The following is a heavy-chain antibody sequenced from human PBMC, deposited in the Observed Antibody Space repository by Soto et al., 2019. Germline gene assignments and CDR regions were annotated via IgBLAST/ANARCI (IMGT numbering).Heavy chain of an antibody. V-gene: IGHV3-30*18. CDR1: GFTFSSYD. D-gene: IGHD3-3*01. CDR3: AKDWPYDFWSGYYGNWFDP. CDR2: ISYDGSNK. J-gene: IGHJ5*02. Sequence: GGSLRLSCAASGFTFSSYDMHWVRQAPGKGLEWVAVISYDGSNKYYADSVKGRFTISRDNSKNTLYLQMNSLRAEDTAVYYCAKDWPYDFWSGYYGNWFDPWGQGTLVTVSS.